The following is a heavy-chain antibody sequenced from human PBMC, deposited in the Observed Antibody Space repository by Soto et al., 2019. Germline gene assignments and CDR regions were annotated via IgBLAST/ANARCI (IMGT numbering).Heavy chain of an antibody. CDR3: ANGNTVTNFDY. V-gene: IGHV3-23*01. J-gene: IGHJ4*02. CDR2: ISGSGGST. D-gene: IGHD4-17*01. Sequence: GGSLRLSXAASGFTFSSYAMSWVRQAPGKGLEWVSAISGSGGSTYYADSVKGRFTISRDNSKNTLYLQMNSLRAEDTAVYYCANGNTVTNFDYWGQGTLVTVSS. CDR1: GFTFSSYA.